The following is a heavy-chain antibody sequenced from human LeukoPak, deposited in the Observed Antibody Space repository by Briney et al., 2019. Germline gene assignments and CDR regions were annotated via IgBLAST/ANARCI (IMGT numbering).Heavy chain of an antibody. Sequence: PGGSLRLSCAASGFTFSTYAMSWVRQAPGKGLEWVSAISGSRGYINYADSMKGRFTISRDNSKNTVCLQMNSLRAEDTAVYYCARAKSRGTIFGVVPYYYYYYGMDVWGQGTTVTVSS. J-gene: IGHJ6*02. CDR1: GFTFSTYA. CDR2: ISGSRGYI. D-gene: IGHD3-3*01. CDR3: ARAKSRGTIFGVVPYYYYYYGMDV. V-gene: IGHV3-23*01.